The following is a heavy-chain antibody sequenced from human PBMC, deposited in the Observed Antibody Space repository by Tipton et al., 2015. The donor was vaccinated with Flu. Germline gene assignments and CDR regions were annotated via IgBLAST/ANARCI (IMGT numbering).Heavy chain of an antibody. D-gene: IGHD3-22*01. Sequence: TLSLTCTVSGGSISSSSYYWGWIRQPPGKGLEWIGSIYYSGSTYYNPSLKSRVTISVGTSKNQFSLKLSSVTAADTAVYYCARSEYHDSSGYTPPTDYWGQGTLVTVSS. CDR3: ARSEYHDSSGYTPPTDY. J-gene: IGHJ4*02. CDR1: GGSISSSSYY. V-gene: IGHV4-39*07. CDR2: IYYSGST.